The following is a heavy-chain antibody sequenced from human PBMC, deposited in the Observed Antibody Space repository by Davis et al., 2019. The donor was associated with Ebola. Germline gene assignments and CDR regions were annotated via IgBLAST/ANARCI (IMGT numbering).Heavy chain of an antibody. V-gene: IGHV4-59*12. Sequence: SETLSLTCTVSGGSISSYYWSWIRQPPGKGLEWIGYIYYSGSTYYNPPLKSRVTISVDTSKNQFSLKLSSVTAADTAVYYCARRWLQLRGGDWFDPWGQGTLVTVSS. J-gene: IGHJ5*02. D-gene: IGHD5-24*01. CDR3: ARRWLQLRGGDWFDP. CDR1: GGSISSYY. CDR2: IYYSGST.